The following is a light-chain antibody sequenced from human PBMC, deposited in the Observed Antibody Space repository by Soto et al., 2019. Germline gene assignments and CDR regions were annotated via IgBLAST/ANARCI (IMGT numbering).Light chain of an antibody. V-gene: IGKV3-20*01. CDR3: LQYGTAPYT. CDR1: QSVINSY. CDR2: GAS. J-gene: IGKJ2*01. Sequence: ETVLTQSPGTLSLSPGERATLSCRASQSVINSYLAWYQQIPGQPPRLLIYGASTRATGVPDRFSGSGSGTDFTLTISRLEPEDFAVYYFLQYGTAPYTFGQGTKVDIK.